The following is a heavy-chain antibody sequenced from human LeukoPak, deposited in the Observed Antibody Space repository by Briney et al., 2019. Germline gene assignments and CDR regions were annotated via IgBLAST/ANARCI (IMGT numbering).Heavy chain of an antibody. Sequence: GGSLRLSCAASGFTFSSFSMNWVRQAPGKGLEWVSSISSSGTYIYYADSLKGRFTICRDNAQNSLYLQMNSLRAEDTAVYYCASGSGVQVWSSLDYWGQGTLLTVSS. CDR3: ASGSGVQVWSSLDY. J-gene: IGHJ4*02. CDR1: GFTFSSFS. V-gene: IGHV3-21*01. CDR2: ISSSGTYI. D-gene: IGHD3-10*01.